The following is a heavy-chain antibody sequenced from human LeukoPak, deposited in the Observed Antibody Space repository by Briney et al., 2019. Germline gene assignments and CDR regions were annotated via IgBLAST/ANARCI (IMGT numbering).Heavy chain of an antibody. J-gene: IGHJ4*02. V-gene: IGHV1-18*01. CDR1: GYTFTSYG. CDR3: ATDSNYEGSFGY. D-gene: IGHD4-11*01. CDR2: SSAYNGNT. Sequence: ASVKVSCKASGYTFTSYGISWVRQAPGQGLEWMGWSSAYNGNTNYAQKFQGRVTMTTDTSTSTAYMELRSLRSEDAAVYYCATDSNYEGSFGYWGQGTLVTVSS.